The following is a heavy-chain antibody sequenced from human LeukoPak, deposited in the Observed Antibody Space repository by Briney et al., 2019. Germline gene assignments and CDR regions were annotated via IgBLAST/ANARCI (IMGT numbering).Heavy chain of an antibody. CDR3: ARVSGPYGSGSFTY. V-gene: IGHV4-39*07. CDR1: GDSISSSSYY. J-gene: IGHJ4*02. D-gene: IGHD3-10*01. CDR2: IYHSGNT. Sequence: PSETLSLTCTVSGDSISSSSYYWGWIRQPPGKGLEWIGTIYHSGNTYYNPSLKSRVIISVDTSKNQFSLKVSSVTAADTAVYYCARVSGPYGSGSFTYWGQGNLVTVSS.